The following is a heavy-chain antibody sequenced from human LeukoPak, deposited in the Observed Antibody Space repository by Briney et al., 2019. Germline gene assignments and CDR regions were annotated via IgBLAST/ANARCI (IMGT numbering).Heavy chain of an antibody. D-gene: IGHD3-10*01. CDR1: GGSISSSSYY. V-gene: IGHV4-39*07. J-gene: IGHJ4*02. Sequence: SETLSLTCTVSGGSISSSSYYWGWIRQPPGKGLEWIGSIYYSGSTYYNPSLKSRVTISVGTSKNQFSLKLSSVTAADTAVYYCACRYYYGSGSYQHDYWGQGTLVTVSS. CDR2: IYYSGST. CDR3: ACRYYYGSGSYQHDY.